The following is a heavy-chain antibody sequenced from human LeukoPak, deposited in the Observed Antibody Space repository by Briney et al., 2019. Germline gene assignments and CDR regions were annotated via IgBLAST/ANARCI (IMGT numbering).Heavy chain of an antibody. V-gene: IGHV1-24*01. CDR3: ATDSDPWGPAAGTIDY. CDR1: GHALSDLS. Sequence: GASVKVSCKISGHALSDLSIHWVRQAPGRGPEWMGGFDPEVGDKMHAQKFQGRVTTTEDTSTDTAYMELNSLRSEDTAVYYCATDSDPWGPAAGTIDYWGQGTLVTVSS. J-gene: IGHJ4*02. CDR2: FDPEVGDK. D-gene: IGHD6-13*01.